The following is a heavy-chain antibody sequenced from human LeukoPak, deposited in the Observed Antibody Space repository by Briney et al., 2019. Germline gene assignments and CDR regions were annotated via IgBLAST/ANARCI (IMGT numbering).Heavy chain of an antibody. CDR2: FAYSGTT. J-gene: IGHJ3*02. V-gene: IGHV4-59*08. Sequence: PSETLSLTCTVSDGSISSHYWSWIRQPPGKGREWIGHFAYSGTTSYNASLKTRVTISVDTSKNQFSLTLNSVTAADTAVYYCARPHSSGWYGVYDIWGQGTMVTVSS. CDR1: DGSISSHY. D-gene: IGHD6-19*01. CDR3: ARPHSSGWYGVYDI.